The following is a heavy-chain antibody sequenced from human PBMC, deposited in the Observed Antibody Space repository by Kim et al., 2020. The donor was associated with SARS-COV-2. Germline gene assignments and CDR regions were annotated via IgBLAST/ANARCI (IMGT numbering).Heavy chain of an antibody. CDR1: GFTFDDYA. D-gene: IGHD3-10*01. Sequence: GGSLSLSCAASGFTFDDYAMHWVRQPPGKVLEWFVGINWNSGSTGYADFWKGRFTISRDNARNSLYLEMNSLGADDTALYFCARDIAHYYGSGSYFGYWGPGTQVTVSS. J-gene: IGHJ4*02. CDR2: INWNSGST. CDR3: ARDIAHYYGSGSYFGY. V-gene: IGHV3-9*01.